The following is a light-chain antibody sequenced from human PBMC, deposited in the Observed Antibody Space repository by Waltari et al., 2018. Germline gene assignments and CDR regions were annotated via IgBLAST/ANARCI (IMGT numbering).Light chain of an antibody. CDR1: QSLGSF. Sequence: EIVMTQSPATLSVSPGERVPLSCRASQSLGSFLAWYQQKLGQAPRLLISGISTRATGIPARFSGSGSGTDFTLTISSLESEDFAVYYCQQYKSWPLTFGPGTKEDIK. CDR3: QQYKSWPLT. CDR2: GIS. V-gene: IGKV3-15*01. J-gene: IGKJ3*01.